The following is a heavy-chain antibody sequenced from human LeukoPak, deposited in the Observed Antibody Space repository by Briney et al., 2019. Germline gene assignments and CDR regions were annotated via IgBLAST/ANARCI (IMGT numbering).Heavy chain of an antibody. CDR1: GFTFSNAW. V-gene: IGHV3-15*01. J-gene: IGHJ4*02. CDR3: TTGDGGNSRLDPYYFDY. CDR2: IKSKTDGGTT. Sequence: PGGSLRLSCAASGFTFSNAWMSWVRQAPGKGLEWVGRIKSKTDGGTTGYAAPVKGRFTISRDDSKNTLYQQMNSLKTEDTAVYYCTTGDGGNSRLDPYYFDYWGQGTLVTVSS. D-gene: IGHD4-23*01.